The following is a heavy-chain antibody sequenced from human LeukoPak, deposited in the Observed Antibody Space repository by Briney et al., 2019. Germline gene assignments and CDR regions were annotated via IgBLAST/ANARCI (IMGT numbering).Heavy chain of an antibody. CDR2: IRYDGSNK. Sequence: GRSLRLSCAASGFTFSRHGMHWVRQAPGKGLEWVAVIRYDGSNKYYADSVKGRFTISRDNSKNTLYLQMNSLRAEDTAVYFCARDAFGESAYWGQGTLVTVSS. V-gene: IGHV3-33*01. J-gene: IGHJ4*02. CDR1: GFTFSRHG. CDR3: ARDAFGESAY. D-gene: IGHD3-10*01.